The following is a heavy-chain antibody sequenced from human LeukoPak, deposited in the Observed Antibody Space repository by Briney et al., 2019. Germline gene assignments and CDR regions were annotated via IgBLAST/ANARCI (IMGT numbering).Heavy chain of an antibody. Sequence: PGGSLRLSCAASGFTFGSYWMTWVRQAPGKGLEWVANIKQDGSEKYCVDSVKGRFTISRDNAKNSLYLQMNSLRAEDTAVYYCARARGAAAALEVDYWGQGTLVTVSS. J-gene: IGHJ4*02. CDR1: GFTFGSYW. CDR2: IKQDGSEK. V-gene: IGHV3-7*03. D-gene: IGHD6-13*01. CDR3: ARARGAAAALEVDY.